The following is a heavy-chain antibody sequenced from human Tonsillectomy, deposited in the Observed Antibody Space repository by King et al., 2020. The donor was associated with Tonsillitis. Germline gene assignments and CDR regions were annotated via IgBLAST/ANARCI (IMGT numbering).Heavy chain of an antibody. D-gene: IGHD5-18*01. Sequence: VQLVESGGGLVNPGGSVRLSCAASGFTFSDYYMSWLRQAPGKGLEWVSYITSSSSYTNYADSVKGRFTISRDNAKNSLYLQMNSLRAEDTAVYYCARCERDTAMVSDYWGQGTLVTVSS. J-gene: IGHJ4*02. CDR1: GFTFSDYY. CDR3: ARCERDTAMVSDY. V-gene: IGHV3-11*05. CDR2: ITSSSSYT.